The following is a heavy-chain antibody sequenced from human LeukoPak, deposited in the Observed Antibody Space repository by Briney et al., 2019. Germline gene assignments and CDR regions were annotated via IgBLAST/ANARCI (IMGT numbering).Heavy chain of an antibody. Sequence: ASVKVSCKVSGYTLTELSMHWVRQAPGKGLEWMGGFDPEDGETFCAQKFQGRVTMTEDTSTDTAYMELSSLRSEDTAVYYCATIYDSSGLNYYYGMDVWGQGTTVTVSS. CDR2: FDPEDGET. V-gene: IGHV1-24*01. D-gene: IGHD3-22*01. CDR1: GYTLTELS. CDR3: ATIYDSSGLNYYYGMDV. J-gene: IGHJ6*02.